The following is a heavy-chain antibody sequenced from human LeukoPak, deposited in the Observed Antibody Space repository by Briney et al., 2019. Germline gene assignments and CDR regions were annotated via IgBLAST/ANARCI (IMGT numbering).Heavy chain of an antibody. V-gene: IGHV3-48*03. CDR2: ISSSGRTI. J-gene: IGHJ6*04. D-gene: IGHD3-10*02. CDR3: AELGITMIGGV. Sequence: GGSLRLSCAASGFTFSSYEMNWGRQAPGKGLEWGSYISSSGRTIYYAESVKGGVTISRDKAKNSLYLQINSLRAEDTAVYSCAELGITMIGGVWGKGPTVTISS. CDR1: GFTFSSYE.